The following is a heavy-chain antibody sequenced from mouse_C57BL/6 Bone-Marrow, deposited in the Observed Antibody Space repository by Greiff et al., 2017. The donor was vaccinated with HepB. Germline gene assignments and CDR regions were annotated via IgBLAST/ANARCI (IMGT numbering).Heavy chain of an antibody. CDR3: FYDDYYSWYFDV. V-gene: IGHV1-64*01. CDR2: IHPNSGST. Sequence: QVQLQQPGAELVKPGASVKLSCKASGYTFTSYWMHWVKQRPGQGLEWIGMIHPNSGSTNYNEKFKSKATLPVNKSSSTAYMQLSSLTSEDSAVYYCFYDDYYSWYFDVWGTGTTVTVSS. D-gene: IGHD2-3*01. CDR1: GYTFTSYW. J-gene: IGHJ1*03.